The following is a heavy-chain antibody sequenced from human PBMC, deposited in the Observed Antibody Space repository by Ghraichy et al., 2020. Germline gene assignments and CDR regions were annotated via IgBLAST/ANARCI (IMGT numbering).Heavy chain of an antibody. D-gene: IGHD2-2*01. CDR2: VYYSGTT. CDR3: ARDLPERFRRLGPASKKGIYGQYYYGMDV. CDR1: GDSISSSRYC. Sequence: SQTLSLTCSVSGDSISSSRYCWGWIRQPPGKGLEWIGNVYYSGTTNYNPSLKSRVTISVDTSKNQFSLNLSSETAADTAVYYCARDLPERFRRLGPASKKGIYGQYYYGMDVWGQGTTVTVSS. J-gene: IGHJ6*02. V-gene: IGHV4-39*02.